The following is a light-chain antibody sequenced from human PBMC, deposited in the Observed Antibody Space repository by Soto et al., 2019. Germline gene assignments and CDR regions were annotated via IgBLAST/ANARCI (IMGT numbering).Light chain of an antibody. J-gene: IGLJ1*01. CDR2: EVS. V-gene: IGLV2-14*01. CDR3: SSYTSSSTLYV. CDR1: SSDVGGYNY. Sequence: QSVLTQPASVSGSPGQSITISCTGTSSDVGGYNYVSWYQQHPGKAPKLMIYEVSNRPSGASNRFSGFKSGKTASLTISGLQAEDEANYSCSSYTSSSTLYVFGTGTKVT.